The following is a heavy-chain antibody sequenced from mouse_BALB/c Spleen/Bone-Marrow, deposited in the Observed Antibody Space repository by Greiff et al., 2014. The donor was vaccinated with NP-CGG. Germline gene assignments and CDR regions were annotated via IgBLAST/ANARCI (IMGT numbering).Heavy chain of an antibody. CDR1: EYEFPSHD. CDR2: INSDGGIT. CDR3: ARHGFYYAMDY. V-gene: IGHV5-2*01. J-gene: IGHJ4*01. Sequence: EVNLVESGEGLVQPGESLKLSCESNEYEFPSHDMSWVRKTPEKRLELVAAINSDGGITNYPDTMERRFTISRDNTKKTLYLQMSSLRSEDTALYYCARHGFYYAMDYWGQGTSVTVSS.